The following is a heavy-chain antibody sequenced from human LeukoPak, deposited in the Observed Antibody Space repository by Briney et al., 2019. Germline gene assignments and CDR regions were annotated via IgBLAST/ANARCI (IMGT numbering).Heavy chain of an antibody. J-gene: IGHJ5*02. D-gene: IGHD6-19*01. CDR3: VRDGGVDRLGVAVTDGFDP. CDR1: GFTFNTYS. CDR2: ISSWNYFI. V-gene: IGHV3-21*01. Sequence: GGSLRLSCAASGFTFNTYSMNWVRQAPGKGLEWVSSISSWNYFIYYADSVKGRFTISRDNAKNEVYLQMDSLRAEDTAVYYCVRDGGVDRLGVAVTDGFDPWGQGTLVSVSS.